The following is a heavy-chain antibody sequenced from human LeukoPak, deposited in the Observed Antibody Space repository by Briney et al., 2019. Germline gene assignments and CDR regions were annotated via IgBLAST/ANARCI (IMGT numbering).Heavy chain of an antibody. CDR3: RIASAGNIDY. CDR2: FDPEDGET. D-gene: IGHD6-13*01. J-gene: IGHJ4*02. CDR1: GYTLTGLS. Sequence: ASVKVSCKVSGYTLTGLSMHWVRQAPGKGLEWMGGFDPEDGETIYAQKFQGRVTMTEDTSTDTAYMELSSLRSEDTAVYYCRIASAGNIDYWGQGTLVTVSS. V-gene: IGHV1-24*01.